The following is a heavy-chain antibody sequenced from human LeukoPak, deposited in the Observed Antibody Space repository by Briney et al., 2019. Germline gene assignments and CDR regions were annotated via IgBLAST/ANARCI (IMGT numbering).Heavy chain of an antibody. Sequence: GASVKVSCKASGYTFTSYDINWVRQATGQGLEWMGWMNPNSGNTGYAQKFQGRVTMTRNTSISTAYMELSSLRSEDTAVYYCARGGGTLRPNIVVVVAATRRPGGWFDPWGQGTLVTVSS. V-gene: IGHV1-8*01. D-gene: IGHD2-15*01. J-gene: IGHJ5*02. CDR3: ARGGGTLRPNIVVVVAATRRPGGWFDP. CDR1: GYTFTSYD. CDR2: MNPNSGNT.